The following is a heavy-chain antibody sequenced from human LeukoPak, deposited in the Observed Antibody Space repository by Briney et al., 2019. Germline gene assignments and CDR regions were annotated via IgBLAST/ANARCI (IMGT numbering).Heavy chain of an antibody. CDR1: GGSLSGYY. V-gene: IGHV4-34*01. Sequence: SETLSLTCAVYGGSLSGYYWNWIRQPPGKGLEWIGDINHSGYTNYIPSLKSRVTISVDTSKNIFSLKLSPVTAADTAVYYCARALGDPWGQGTLVTASS. CDR2: INHSGYT. CDR3: ARALGDP. D-gene: IGHD3-16*02. J-gene: IGHJ5*02.